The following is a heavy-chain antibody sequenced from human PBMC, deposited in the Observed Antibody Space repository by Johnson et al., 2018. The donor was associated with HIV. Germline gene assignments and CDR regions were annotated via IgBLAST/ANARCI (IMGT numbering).Heavy chain of an antibody. Sequence: VQLVESGGGLVQPGGSLRLSCAASGFTFSSYAMSWVRQAPGKGLEWVSAISGSGGSTYYADSVKGRFTISRDNSKNTLYLQMNSLRAEDRAVYYCAKVQGSYAPPLDAFDIWGQGTMVTVSS. CDR3: AKVQGSYAPPLDAFDI. CDR2: ISGSGGST. D-gene: IGHD1-26*01. CDR1: GFTFSSYA. J-gene: IGHJ3*02. V-gene: IGHV3-23*04.